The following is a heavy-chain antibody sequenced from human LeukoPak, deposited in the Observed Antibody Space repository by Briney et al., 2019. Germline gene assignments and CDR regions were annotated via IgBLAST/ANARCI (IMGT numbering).Heavy chain of an antibody. V-gene: IGHV1-8*01. CDR2: MNPNSGNT. J-gene: IGHJ6*03. CDR3: ARGGGSTYYDFLSGYYRRNYYYYYYMDV. D-gene: IGHD3-3*01. CDR1: GYTFTSYD. Sequence: ASVKVSCKASGYTFTSYDINWVRQATGQGLEWMGWMNPNSGNTGYAQKFQGRVTMTRNTSISTAYMELSSLRSEDTAVYYCARGGGSTYYDFLSGYYRRNYYYYYYMDVWGKGTTVTVSS.